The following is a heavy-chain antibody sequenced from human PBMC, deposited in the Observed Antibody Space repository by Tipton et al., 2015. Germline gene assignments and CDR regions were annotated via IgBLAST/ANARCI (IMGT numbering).Heavy chain of an antibody. CDR2: IYTSGST. CDR3: ARGGVGFSGSYYLSY. D-gene: IGHD1-26*01. V-gene: IGHV4-61*02. CDR1: GGSINSGSYY. Sequence: TLSLTCTVSGGSINSGSYYWTWIRQPAGKGLEWIGRIYTSGSTNYNPSLKSRVTISMDTSKSQFSLKLTSVTAADTAVYYCARGGVGFSGSYYLSYWGQGTLVTVSS. J-gene: IGHJ4*02.